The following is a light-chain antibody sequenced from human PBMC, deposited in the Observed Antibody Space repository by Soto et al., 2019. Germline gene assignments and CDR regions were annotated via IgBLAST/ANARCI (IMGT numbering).Light chain of an antibody. V-gene: IGKV3-20*01. CDR1: ERIYSAY. CDR3: QQYGNSPIT. Sequence: EGVLTQSPGPLSLSRGERSTLSCRARERIYSAYLGWYRHKPGQAPRLLIYGTSSRATGIPDRFSGSGSGTDFTLTISRLEPEDFAVYYCQQYGNSPITFGQGTRLEIK. J-gene: IGKJ5*01. CDR2: GTS.